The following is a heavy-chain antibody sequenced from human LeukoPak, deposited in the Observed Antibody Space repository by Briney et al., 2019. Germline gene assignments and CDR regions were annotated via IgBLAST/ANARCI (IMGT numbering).Heavy chain of an antibody. Sequence: ASVKVSCKASGYTFNGYYMHWVRQAPGQGLEWMGRINAKSGGTNYAQKFQGRVTMTRDTSISTAYMELSRLRSDDTAVYYCARGLEDYYYMDVWGEGTPVTVSS. CDR3: ARGLEDYYYMDV. D-gene: IGHD5-24*01. J-gene: IGHJ6*03. CDR1: GYTFNGYY. CDR2: INAKSGGT. V-gene: IGHV1-2*06.